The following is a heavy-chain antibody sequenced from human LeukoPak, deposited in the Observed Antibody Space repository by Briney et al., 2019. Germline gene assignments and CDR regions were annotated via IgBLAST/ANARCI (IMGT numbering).Heavy chain of an antibody. J-gene: IGHJ6*03. CDR2: ISGSGGST. CDR3: AKDGYSGSYYRYYYYYMDV. CDR1: GVTFSSYA. D-gene: IGHD1-26*01. V-gene: IGHV3-23*01. Sequence: GGSLRLSCAASGVTFSSYAMTWVRQAPGKGLEWVSGISGSGGSTDYADSVKGRFTISRDNSKNTLSLLMNSLRAEDTAVYYCAKDGYSGSYYRYYYYYMDVWGKGTTVIISS.